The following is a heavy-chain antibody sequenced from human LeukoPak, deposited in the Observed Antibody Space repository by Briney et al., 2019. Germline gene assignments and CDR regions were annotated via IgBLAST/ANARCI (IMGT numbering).Heavy chain of an antibody. J-gene: IGHJ6*03. V-gene: IGHV3-48*04. CDR1: GFSLSTYW. D-gene: IGHD6-6*01. CDR2: IRSSSSTI. Sequence: PGGSLRLSCAASGFSLSTYWMSWVRQAPGKGLEWVSYIRSSSSTIYYADSVKGRFTISRDNAKNSLYLQMNSLRAEDTAVYYCARDQGIAARLHYMDVWGKGTTVTVSS. CDR3: ARDQGIAARLHYMDV.